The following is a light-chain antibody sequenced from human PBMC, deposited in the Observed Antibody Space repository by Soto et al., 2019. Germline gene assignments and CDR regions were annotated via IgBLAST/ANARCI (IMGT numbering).Light chain of an antibody. CDR2: EVS. Sequence: QSALTQPASVSGSPGQSITISCTGTSSDVGSYNLVSWYQQHPGKAPKLMIYEVSKWPSGVSNRFSGFKSGNTASLTISGLQAADEADYYCCSYAGSSTFGVVFGGGTKVTVL. CDR3: CSYAGSSTFGVV. CDR1: SSDVGSYNL. V-gene: IGLV2-23*02. J-gene: IGLJ2*01.